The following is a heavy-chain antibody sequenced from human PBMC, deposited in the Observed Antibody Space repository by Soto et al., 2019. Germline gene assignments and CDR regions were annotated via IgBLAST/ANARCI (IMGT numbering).Heavy chain of an antibody. CDR2: ISGDGSST. CDR1: GFTFSSHW. J-gene: IGHJ5*02. Sequence: HPGGSLRLSCAASGFTFSSHWMHWVRQTPGKGPVWVSRISGDGSSTKYADSVKGRFTIARDNAKNTLFLQMSSLRVEDTAVYYCAREIIVGFGTIRWFDPWGQGTLVTVSS. D-gene: IGHD3-10*01. CDR3: AREIIVGFGTIRWFDP. V-gene: IGHV3-74*03.